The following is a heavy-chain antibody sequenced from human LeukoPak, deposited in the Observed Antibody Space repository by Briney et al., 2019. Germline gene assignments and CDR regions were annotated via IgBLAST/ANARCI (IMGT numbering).Heavy chain of an antibody. CDR2: ISSSSSYI. V-gene: IGHV3-21*01. Sequence: GGSLRLSCAASGFTFSSYSMNWVRPAPGKGLERVLSISSSSSYIYYAESVKGRFTISRDNAKNSLYPQMSSLRGEDTAVYYCAREARATTIDYWGQGTLVTVSS. CDR1: GFTFSSYS. J-gene: IGHJ4*02. CDR3: AREARATTIDY. D-gene: IGHD1-26*01.